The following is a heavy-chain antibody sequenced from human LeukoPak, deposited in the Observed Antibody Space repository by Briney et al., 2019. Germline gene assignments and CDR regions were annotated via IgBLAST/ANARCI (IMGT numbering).Heavy chain of an antibody. CDR3: ARERLGYYDRSGLDY. Sequence: NASETLSLTCTVSGGSISSYYWNWIRQPPGKGLEWIGYIYYSGSTNYNPSLKSRVTTSVDTSKNQFSLKLSSVTAADTAVYYCARERLGYYDRSGLDYWGQGTLVTVSS. J-gene: IGHJ4*02. CDR1: GGSISSYY. CDR2: IYYSGST. D-gene: IGHD3-22*01. V-gene: IGHV4-59*01.